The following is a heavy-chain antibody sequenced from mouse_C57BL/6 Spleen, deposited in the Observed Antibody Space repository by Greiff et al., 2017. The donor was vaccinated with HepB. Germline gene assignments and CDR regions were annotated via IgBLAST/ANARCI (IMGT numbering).Heavy chain of an antibody. J-gene: IGHJ3*01. Sequence: EVMLVESGGGLVKPGGSLKLSCAASGFTFSSYTMSWVRQTPEKRLEWVATISGGGGNTYYPDSVKGRFTISRDNAKNTLYLQMSSLRSEDTALYYCARQGALYDYWAWFAYWGQGTLVTVSA. D-gene: IGHD2-4*01. CDR3: ARQGALYDYWAWFAY. CDR1: GFTFSSYT. CDR2: ISGGGGNT. V-gene: IGHV5-9*01.